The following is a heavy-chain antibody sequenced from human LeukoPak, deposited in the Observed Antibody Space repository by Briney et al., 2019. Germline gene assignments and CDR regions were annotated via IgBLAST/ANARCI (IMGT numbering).Heavy chain of an antibody. CDR2: IIPIFGTS. V-gene: IGHV1-69*13. CDR3: ATDVVRFVEWLSDTTPSRYYYYMDV. D-gene: IGHD3-3*01. J-gene: IGHJ6*03. CDR1: GDTFSNYA. Sequence: GASVKVSCKTSGDTFSNYAISWVRQAPGQGLEWMGGIIPIFGTSNYAQKFQGRVTITADESTSTAYMELSSLRSEDSTVYFCATDVVRFVEWLSDTTPSRYYYYMDVWGKGTTVTVSS.